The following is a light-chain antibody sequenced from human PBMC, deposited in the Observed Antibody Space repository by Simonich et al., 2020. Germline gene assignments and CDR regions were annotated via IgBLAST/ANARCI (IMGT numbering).Light chain of an antibody. CDR3: QQYYSTPWT. Sequence: DIVMTQSPDSLAVSLGERATINCKSSQSVLYSSNNKNYLAWYQQKPGKPPKLLIYWASTRESGVPDRFSGSGSGTDFTLTISSLQAEDVAVYYCQQYYSTPWTFGQVTKVEIK. V-gene: IGKV4-1*01. CDR1: QSVLYSSNNKNY. J-gene: IGKJ1*01. CDR2: WAS.